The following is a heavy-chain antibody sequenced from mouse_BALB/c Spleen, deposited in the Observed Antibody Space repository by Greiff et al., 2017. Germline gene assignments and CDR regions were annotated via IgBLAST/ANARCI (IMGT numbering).Heavy chain of an antibody. CDR2: IWSGGST. J-gene: IGHJ4*01. Sequence: VKLMESGPGLVQPSQSLSITCTVSGFSLTSYGVHWVRQSPGKGLEWLGVIWSGGSTDYNAAFISRLSISKDNSKSQVFFKMNSLQADDTAIYYCARKGTTVVAEDAMDYWGQGTSVTVSS. V-gene: IGHV2-4-1*01. D-gene: IGHD1-1*01. CDR3: ARKGTTVVAEDAMDY. CDR1: GFSLTSYG.